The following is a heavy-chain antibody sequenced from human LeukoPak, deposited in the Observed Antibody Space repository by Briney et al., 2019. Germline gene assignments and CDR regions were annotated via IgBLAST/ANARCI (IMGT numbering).Heavy chain of an antibody. D-gene: IGHD3-22*01. CDR3: AKGPRYDSSGYYFDY. CDR2: ISGSGGST. V-gene: IGHV3-23*01. Sequence: GGSLRLSCAASGFTSSSYAKSWVRQAPGKGLEWVSAISGSGGSTYYADSVKGRFTITRDNSKNTLYLQMNSLRAEDTAVYYCAKGPRYDSSGYYFDYWGQGTLVTVSS. J-gene: IGHJ4*02. CDR1: GFTSSSYA.